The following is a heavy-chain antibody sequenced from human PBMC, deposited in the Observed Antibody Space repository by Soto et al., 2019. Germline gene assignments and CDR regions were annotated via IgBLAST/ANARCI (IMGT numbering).Heavy chain of an antibody. D-gene: IGHD2-2*01. CDR1: GGSISSYY. V-gene: IGHV4-4*07. J-gene: IGHJ4*02. Sequence: PSETLSPTCTVSGGSISSYYWSWIRQPAGKGLEWIGRIYTSGSTNYNPSLKSRVTMSVDTSKNQFSLKLSSVTAADTAVYYCARACSSNSCYDVFDYWGQGTLVTVSS. CDR3: ARACSSNSCYDVFDY. CDR2: IYTSGST.